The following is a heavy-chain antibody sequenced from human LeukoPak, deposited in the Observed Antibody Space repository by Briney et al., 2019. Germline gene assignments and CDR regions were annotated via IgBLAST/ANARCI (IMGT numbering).Heavy chain of an antibody. CDR3: TTDSYYDFWSGYWRFDP. D-gene: IGHD3-3*01. V-gene: IGHV3-15*01. Sequence: GGSLRLPCAASGFTFSNAWMSWVRQAPGKGLEWVGRIKSKTDGGATDYAAPVKGRFTISRDDSKNTLYLQMNSLKTEDTAVYYCTTDSYYDFWSGYWRFDPWGQGTLVTVSS. J-gene: IGHJ5*02. CDR1: GFTFSNAW. CDR2: IKSKTDGGAT.